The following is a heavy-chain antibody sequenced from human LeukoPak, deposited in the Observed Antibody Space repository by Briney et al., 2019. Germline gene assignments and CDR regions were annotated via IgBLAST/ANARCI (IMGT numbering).Heavy chain of an antibody. Sequence: GGSLRLSCVASGFTVSSYYVSWVRQAPGKGLEWVSVIYSGGSTYYADSVEGRFTVSRDNSKNTLYLQMNSLRAEDTAVYYCAKVRRDYYDSSGYTRPEYFQHWGQGTLVTVSS. CDR1: GFTVSSYY. CDR2: IYSGGST. V-gene: IGHV3-53*01. D-gene: IGHD3-22*01. J-gene: IGHJ1*01. CDR3: AKVRRDYYDSSGYTRPEYFQH.